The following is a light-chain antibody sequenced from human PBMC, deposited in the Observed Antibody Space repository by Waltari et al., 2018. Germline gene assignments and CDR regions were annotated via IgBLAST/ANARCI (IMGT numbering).Light chain of an antibody. J-gene: IGLJ2*01. V-gene: IGLV2-11*01. Sequence: QSALTQPRSVSGSPGQSVTIFCPGTTSDVRGYRYVSRYQQHPGKAPKVLIYDVSKRPSGVPHRFFGSKSGNTASLTISGLQPEDEADYYCCSDAGGSVIFGGGTKLTVL. CDR3: CSDAGGSVI. CDR2: DVS. CDR1: TSDVRGYRY.